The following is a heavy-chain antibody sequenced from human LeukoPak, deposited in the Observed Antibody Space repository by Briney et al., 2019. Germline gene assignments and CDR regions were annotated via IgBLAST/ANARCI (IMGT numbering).Heavy chain of an antibody. CDR1: GFTFSDYY. V-gene: IGHV3-11*04. D-gene: IGHD2-15*01. Sequence: GGSLRLSCAASGFTFSDYYMSWIRQAPGKGLEWVSYISSSGSTVYHADSVKGRFTISRDNAKNSLYLQMNSLRAEDTAVYYCARVSPLLLDFDLWGRGTLVTVSS. CDR3: ARVSPLLLDFDL. J-gene: IGHJ2*01. CDR2: ISSSGSTV.